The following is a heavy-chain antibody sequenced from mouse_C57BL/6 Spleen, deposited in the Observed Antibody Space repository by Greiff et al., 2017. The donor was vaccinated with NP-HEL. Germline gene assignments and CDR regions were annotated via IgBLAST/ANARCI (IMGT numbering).Heavy chain of an antibody. J-gene: IGHJ4*01. D-gene: IGHD2-1*01. Sequence: ESGPGILQSSQTLSLTCSFSGFSLSTSGMGVSWIRQPSGKGLEWLAHIYWDDDKRSNPSLKSRLTISKDTSRNQVFLKITSVDTADTATYYCAREGIYYGNYGYAMDYWGQGTSVTVSS. V-gene: IGHV8-12*01. CDR3: AREGIYYGNYGYAMDY. CDR1: GFSLSTSGMG. CDR2: IYWDDDK.